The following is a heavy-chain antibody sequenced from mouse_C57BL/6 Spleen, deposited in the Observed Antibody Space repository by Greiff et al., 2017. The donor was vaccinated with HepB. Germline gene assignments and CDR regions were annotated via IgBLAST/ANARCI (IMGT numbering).Heavy chain of an antibody. CDR1: GFNIKDYY. Sequence: DVKLQQSGAELVRPGASVKLSCTASGFNIKDYYMHWVKQRPEQGLEWIGRIDPEDGDTEYAPKFQGKATMTADTSSNTAYLQLSSLTSEDTAVYYCTYYYGSSYVFYFDYWGQGTTLTVSS. CDR2: IDPEDGDT. V-gene: IGHV14-1*01. CDR3: TYYYGSSYVFYFDY. J-gene: IGHJ2*01. D-gene: IGHD1-1*01.